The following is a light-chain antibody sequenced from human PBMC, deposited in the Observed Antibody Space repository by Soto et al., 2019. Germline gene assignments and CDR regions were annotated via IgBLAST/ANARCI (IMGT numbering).Light chain of an antibody. V-gene: IGKV1-39*01. CDR3: QQSYSTPQT. CDR2: AAS. J-gene: IGKJ1*01. CDR1: QSISTY. Sequence: DIQMTQSPSSLSASVGDRVTITCRASQSISTYLNWYQQKSGNAPKLLIYAASSLQSGVPSRFSGSGSGTDFTLTISSLQPEDFATYYCQQSYSTPQTFGQGTKVDIK.